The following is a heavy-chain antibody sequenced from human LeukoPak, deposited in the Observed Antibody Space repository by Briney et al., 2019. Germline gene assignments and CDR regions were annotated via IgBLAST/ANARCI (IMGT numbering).Heavy chain of an antibody. V-gene: IGHV3-23*01. D-gene: IGHD6-13*01. Sequence: GGSLRLSCAASGFTFSSYAMSWVRQAPGKGLEWVSAISGSGGSTYYADSVKGRFTISRDNSKNTLYLQMSSLRAEDTAIYYCAKDSGIAAAGRYNWFDPWGQGTLVTVSS. CDR1: GFTFSSYA. J-gene: IGHJ5*02. CDR3: AKDSGIAAAGRYNWFDP. CDR2: ISGSGGST.